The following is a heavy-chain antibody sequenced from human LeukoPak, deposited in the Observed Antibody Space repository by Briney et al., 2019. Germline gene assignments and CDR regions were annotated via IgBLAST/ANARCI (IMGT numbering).Heavy chain of an antibody. CDR2: IYSGGST. D-gene: IGHD3-22*01. Sequence: SGGSLRLSCAASEFSVGSNYMTWVRQAPGKGLEWVSLIYSGGSTYYADSVKGRFTISRDNAKNTLNLQMNSLRAEDTAVYYCARDLGQYYDTSDNWFDPWGQGTLVTVSS. V-gene: IGHV3-66*01. J-gene: IGHJ5*02. CDR3: ARDLGQYYDTSDNWFDP. CDR1: EFSVGSNY.